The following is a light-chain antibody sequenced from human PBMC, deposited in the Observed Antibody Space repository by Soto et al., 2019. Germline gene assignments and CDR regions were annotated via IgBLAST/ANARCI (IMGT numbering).Light chain of an antibody. CDR1: SNDVGGYNF. CDR3: CSYVGSDSSFV. V-gene: IGLV2-11*01. J-gene: IGLJ1*01. CDR2: DVN. Sequence: QSALTQPRSLSGSPGQSVTISCTLTSNDVGGYNFVSWYQQHPGKVPKLIIYDVNIRPSGVPDRFSASKSGITASLTISGLQAEDEADYYCCSYVGSDSSFVFGSGTKVTVL.